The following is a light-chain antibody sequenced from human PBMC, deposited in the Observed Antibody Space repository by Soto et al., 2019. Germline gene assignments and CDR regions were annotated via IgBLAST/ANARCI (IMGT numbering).Light chain of an antibody. CDR1: QSISSW. CDR3: QQFNGDLT. V-gene: IGKV1-5*03. CDR2: KAS. Sequence: DIQMTQSPSTLSASVGDRVTITCRASQSISSWLAWYQQKPGKAPKLLIYKASSLESGVPSRFSGSGSGTEFTLTISSLQPDDFATYYFQQFNGDLTFGGGTKVEIK. J-gene: IGKJ4*01.